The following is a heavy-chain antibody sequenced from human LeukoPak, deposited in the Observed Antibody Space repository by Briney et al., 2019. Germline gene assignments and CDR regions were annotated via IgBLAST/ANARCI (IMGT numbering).Heavy chain of an antibody. J-gene: IGHJ5*02. V-gene: IGHV4-39*07. CDR3: ARDHLYYDILTGYPMKAWFDP. D-gene: IGHD3-9*01. Sequence: KPSETLSLTCTVSGGSISSSPYFWGWIRQPPGKGLEWIASIYYSGSANYNPSLKSRVTISVDTSKNRFSLKLSSVTAADTAVYYCARDHLYYDILTGYPMKAWFDPWGQGTLVTVSS. CDR2: IYYSGSA. CDR1: GGSISSSPYF.